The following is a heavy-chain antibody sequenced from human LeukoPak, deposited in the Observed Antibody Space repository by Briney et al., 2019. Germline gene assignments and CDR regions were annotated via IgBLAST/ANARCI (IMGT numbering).Heavy chain of an antibody. D-gene: IGHD3-10*01. CDR3: ASQTYYYGSGSYYQVDY. CDR1: VGSISSSSYY. V-gene: IGHV4-39*01. J-gene: IGHJ4*02. Sequence: PSETLSLTCTLSVGSISSSSYYWGCIRQPPGKGLGWIGSIYYSGSTYYNPSLKSRVTISVDTSKNQFSLKMSSVTAADTAVYYCASQTYYYGSGSYYQVDYWGEGTLVTVSS. CDR2: IYYSGST.